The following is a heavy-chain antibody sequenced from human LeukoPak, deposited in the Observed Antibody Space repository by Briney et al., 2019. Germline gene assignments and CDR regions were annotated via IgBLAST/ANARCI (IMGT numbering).Heavy chain of an antibody. Sequence: GGSLRLSCAASGLTFSSYAMSWVRQAPGKGLEWVSGISGSGGGTYYVDSVKGRFTISRDSSRNTLYLQMNSLRAEDTAVYYCAKDATWNGMDVWGQGTTVTVSS. CDR3: AKDATWNGMDV. D-gene: IGHD3-3*01. J-gene: IGHJ6*02. CDR2: ISGSGGGT. V-gene: IGHV3-23*01. CDR1: GLTFSSYA.